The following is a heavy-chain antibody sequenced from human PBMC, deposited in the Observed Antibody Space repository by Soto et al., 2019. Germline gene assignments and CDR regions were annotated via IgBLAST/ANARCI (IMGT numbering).Heavy chain of an antibody. CDR2: MNPNSGNT. Sequence: GASVKVSCKASGYTFTGYYMHWVRQAPGQGLEWMGWMNPNSGNTGYAQKFQGRVTMTRNTSISTAYMELSSLRSEDTAVYYCASATGYCSGGSCYDYWGQGTLVTVSS. CDR1: GYTFTGYY. CDR3: ASATGYCSGGSCYDY. D-gene: IGHD2-15*01. V-gene: IGHV1-8*02. J-gene: IGHJ4*02.